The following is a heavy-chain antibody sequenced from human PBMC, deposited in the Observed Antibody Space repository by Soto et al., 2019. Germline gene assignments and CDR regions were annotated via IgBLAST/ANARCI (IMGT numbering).Heavy chain of an antibody. CDR2: ISGSGGST. Sequence: GGSLRLSCAASGFTFSNYAMSWVRQAPGEGLEWVSGISGSGGSTDYVISVKGRFTVSRDNSKNTVHLQMNSLRADDTAVYYCAKSRLEWTPGVFDYWGQGTLVTVSS. V-gene: IGHV3-23*01. D-gene: IGHD3-3*01. J-gene: IGHJ4*02. CDR1: GFTFSNYA. CDR3: AKSRLEWTPGVFDY.